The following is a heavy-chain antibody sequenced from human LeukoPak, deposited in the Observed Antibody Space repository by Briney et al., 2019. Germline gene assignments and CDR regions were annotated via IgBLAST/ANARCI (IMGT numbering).Heavy chain of an antibody. CDR1: GGSISSSSYY. Sequence: SETLSLTCTVSGGSISSSSYYWGWLRQPPGKGLEWIGSIYYSGSTYYNPSLKSRVTISVDTSKNQFSLKLSSVTAADTAVYYCAILRKEAYFDYWGQGTLVTVSS. D-gene: IGHD5/OR15-5a*01. V-gene: IGHV4-39*07. CDR3: AILRKEAYFDY. J-gene: IGHJ4*02. CDR2: IYYSGST.